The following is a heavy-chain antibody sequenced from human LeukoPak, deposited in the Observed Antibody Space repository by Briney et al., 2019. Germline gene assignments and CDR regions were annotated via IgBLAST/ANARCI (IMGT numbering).Heavy chain of an antibody. CDR2: INPNSGGT. CDR1: GYTFTGYY. CDR3: ARFGANGSGSHYSDMDV. D-gene: IGHD3-10*01. Sequence: ASVKVSCKASGYTFTGYYMHWVRQAPGQGVEWMGWINPNSGGTNYAQKFQGRVTMTRDTSISTAYMELSRLRSDDTAVYYCARFGANGSGSHYSDMDVWGKGTTVTVSS. J-gene: IGHJ6*03. V-gene: IGHV1-2*02.